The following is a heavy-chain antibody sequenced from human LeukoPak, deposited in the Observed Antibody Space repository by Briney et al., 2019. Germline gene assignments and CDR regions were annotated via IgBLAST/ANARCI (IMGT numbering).Heavy chain of an antibody. J-gene: IGHJ5*02. D-gene: IGHD2-2*01. V-gene: IGHV4-4*07. CDR1: GGSISYYY. Sequence: PSETLSLTCTVSGGSISYYYWSWIRQPAGKGLEWIGRIYSSGSTDYNPSLQSRVTISVDKSKNQISLKLSSVTAADTAVYFCARDKEYQLLTNWFDPWGQGTLVTVPS. CDR2: IYSSGST. CDR3: ARDKEYQLLTNWFDP.